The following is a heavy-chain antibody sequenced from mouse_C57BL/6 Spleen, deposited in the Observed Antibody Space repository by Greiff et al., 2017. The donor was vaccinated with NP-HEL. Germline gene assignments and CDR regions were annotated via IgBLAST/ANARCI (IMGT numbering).Heavy chain of an antibody. CDR2: INPSNGGT. D-gene: IGHD4-1*01. V-gene: IGHV1-53*01. Sequence: QVQLQQSGTELVKPGASVKLSCKASGYTFTSYWMHWVKQRPGQGLEWIGNINPSNGGTNYNEKFKSKATLTVDKSSSTAYMQLSSLTSEDSAVYYCARGGNWEEVLAYWGQGTLVTVSA. CDR1: GYTFTSYW. CDR3: ARGGNWEEVLAY. J-gene: IGHJ3*01.